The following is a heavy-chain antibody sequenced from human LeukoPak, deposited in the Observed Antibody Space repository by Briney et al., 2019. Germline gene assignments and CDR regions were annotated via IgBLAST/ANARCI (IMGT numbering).Heavy chain of an antibody. CDR2: VSARGGST. D-gene: IGHD3-10*01. Sequence: GGSLRLSRVASGFIFRNHVMNWVRQAPGQGLEWVSGVSARGGSTFNTDSVKGRFSISRDNSKNTLYLEMNSLRPEDTALDYGAKSLGNQGVIDYWGQGTLVTVSS. J-gene: IGHJ4*02. CDR3: AKSLGNQGVIDY. CDR1: GFIFRNHV. V-gene: IGHV3-23*01.